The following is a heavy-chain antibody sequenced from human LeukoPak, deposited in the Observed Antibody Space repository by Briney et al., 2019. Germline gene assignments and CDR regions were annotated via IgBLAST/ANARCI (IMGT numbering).Heavy chain of an antibody. D-gene: IGHD3-10*01. Sequence: SETLSLTCTVSGASVRGYYWSWIRQPPGKGLEWIGYIHYTGNTDYNPSLTSRVTMSVDTSKNQFSLMLTSVTAADTADYYCARGYGSGSYNNFNKWGQGLLVAVSS. CDR2: IHYTGNT. V-gene: IGHV4-59*02. CDR1: GASVRGYY. J-gene: IGHJ4*02. CDR3: ARGYGSGSYNNFNK.